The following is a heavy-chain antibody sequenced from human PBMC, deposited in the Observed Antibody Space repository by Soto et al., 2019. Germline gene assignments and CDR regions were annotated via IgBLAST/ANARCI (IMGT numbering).Heavy chain of an antibody. CDR3: ARDTGPNGYNYYYFGMDV. D-gene: IGHD5-18*01. Sequence: GSLRLSCAASGFTFSNYAMHWVRQAPGKGLEWVAVISYDGSDKYNANSVKGRFTISRDNSKNTLYLQMNSLRAEDTAVYYCARDTGPNGYNYYYFGMDVWGQGTTVTVSS. J-gene: IGHJ6*02. CDR1: GFTFSNYA. CDR2: ISYDGSDK. V-gene: IGHV3-30-3*01.